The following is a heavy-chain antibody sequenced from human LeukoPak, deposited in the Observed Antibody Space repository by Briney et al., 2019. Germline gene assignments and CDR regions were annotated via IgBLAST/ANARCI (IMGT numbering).Heavy chain of an antibody. CDR1: GFTFSSYG. J-gene: IGHJ4*02. CDR2: ISYDGSSK. Sequence: GRSLRLSCAASGFTFSSYGMHWVRQAPGKGREWVAVISYDGSSKYYADCVKGRFSISRDNSKNTLYLQMNSLRAEDTAVYYRAKDRGFRYFDYWGQGTLVTVSS. D-gene: IGHD3-10*01. V-gene: IGHV3-30*18. CDR3: AKDRGFRYFDY.